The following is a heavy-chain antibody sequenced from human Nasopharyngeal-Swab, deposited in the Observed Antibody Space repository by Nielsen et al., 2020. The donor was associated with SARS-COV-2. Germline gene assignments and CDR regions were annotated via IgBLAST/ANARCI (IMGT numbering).Heavy chain of an antibody. CDR3: ARDAPAHYGAFY. CDR1: GFTFSSYF. D-gene: IGHD4-17*01. Sequence: GGSLRLSCAASGFTFSSYFMQWVRQAPGKGLEWVAVISNDGSIIYYADSVKGRFTISRDSSKNTLYLQMDSLRGEDTAVYYCARDAPAHYGAFYWGRRTLVTVSS. V-gene: IGHV3-30-3*01. J-gene: IGHJ4*02. CDR2: ISNDGSII.